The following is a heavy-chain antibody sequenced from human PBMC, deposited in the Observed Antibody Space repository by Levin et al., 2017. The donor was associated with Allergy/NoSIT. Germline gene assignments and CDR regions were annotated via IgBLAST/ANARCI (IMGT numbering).Heavy chain of an antibody. D-gene: IGHD2-2*01. V-gene: IGHV3-23*01. CDR2: ISGSGGST. J-gene: IGHJ5*02. Sequence: PGGSLRLSCAASGFTFSSYAMSRVRQAPGKGLEWVSAISGSGGSTYYADSVKGRFTISRDNSKNTLYLQMNSLRAEDTAVYYCAKDHALLGYCSSTSGPWGQGTLVTVSS. CDR1: GFTFSSYA. CDR3: AKDHALLGYCSSTSGP.